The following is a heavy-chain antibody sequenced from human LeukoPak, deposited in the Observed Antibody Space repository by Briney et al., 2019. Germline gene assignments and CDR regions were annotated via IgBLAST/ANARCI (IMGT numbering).Heavy chain of an antibody. CDR3: ARERDTYYYGSGSYYPSNWFDP. D-gene: IGHD3-10*01. J-gene: IGHJ5*02. CDR1: GGTFSSYA. Sequence: SVKVSRKASGGTFSSYAISWVRQAPGQGLEWMGGIIPIFGTANYAQKFQGRVTVTADESTSTAYMELSSLRSEDTAVYYCARERDTYYYGSGSYYPSNWFDPWGQGTLVTVSS. V-gene: IGHV1-69*13. CDR2: IIPIFGTA.